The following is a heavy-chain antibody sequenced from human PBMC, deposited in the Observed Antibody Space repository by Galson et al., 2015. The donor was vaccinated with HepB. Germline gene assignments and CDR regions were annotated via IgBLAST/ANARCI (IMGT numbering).Heavy chain of an antibody. V-gene: IGHV3-33*01. Sequence: SLRLSCAASGFTLSSYGMHWVRQAPGKGLEWVTLIWYDGNKKYYADSVKGRFTISRDNSKNTLYLQMNSLRVEDTAVYYCARGTGANVFDIWGQGTMVTVSS. J-gene: IGHJ3*02. CDR1: GFTLSSYG. D-gene: IGHD3/OR15-3a*01. CDR3: ARGTGANVFDI. CDR2: IWYDGNKK.